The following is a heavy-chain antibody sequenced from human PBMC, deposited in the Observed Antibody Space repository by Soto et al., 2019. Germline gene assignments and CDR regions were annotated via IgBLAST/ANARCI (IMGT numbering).Heavy chain of an antibody. CDR2: IYYSGST. Sequence: SETLSLTCTVSGGSISSYYWSWIRQPPGKGLEWIGYIYYSGSTNYNPSLKNRVTISVDTSKNQFSLKLSSVTAADSAVYYCARDSAVVVPAAHDAFDIWGQGTMVTVSS. V-gene: IGHV4-59*01. D-gene: IGHD2-2*01. J-gene: IGHJ3*02. CDR1: GGSISSYY. CDR3: ARDSAVVVPAAHDAFDI.